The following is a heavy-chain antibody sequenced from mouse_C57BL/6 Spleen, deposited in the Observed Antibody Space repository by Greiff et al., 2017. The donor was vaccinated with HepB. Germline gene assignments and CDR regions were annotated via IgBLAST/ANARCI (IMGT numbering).Heavy chain of an antibody. CDR1: GYSFTDYN. J-gene: IGHJ4*01. CDR2: INPNYGTT. Sequence: EVQLQESGPELVKPGASVKISCKASGYSFTDYNMNWVKQSNGKSLEWIGVINPNYGTTSYNQKFKGKATLTVDQSSSTAYMQLNSLTSEDAAVYYCARNPLITTVDAMDYWGQGTSVTVSS. D-gene: IGHD1-1*01. CDR3: ARNPLITTVDAMDY. V-gene: IGHV1-39*01.